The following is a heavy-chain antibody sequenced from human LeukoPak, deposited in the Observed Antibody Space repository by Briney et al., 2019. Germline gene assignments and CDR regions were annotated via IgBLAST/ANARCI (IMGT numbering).Heavy chain of an antibody. CDR2: IYYSGST. CDR3: ASLVSKSIAARGAFDI. J-gene: IGHJ3*02. CDR1: GGSISSSSYY. V-gene: IGHV4-39*01. D-gene: IGHD6-6*01. Sequence: PSETLSLTCTVSGGSISSSSYYWGWIRQPPGKGLEWIGSIYYSGSTYYNPSLKSRVTISVDTSKNQFSLKLSSVTAADTAVYYCASLVSKSIAARGAFDIWGQGTMVTASS.